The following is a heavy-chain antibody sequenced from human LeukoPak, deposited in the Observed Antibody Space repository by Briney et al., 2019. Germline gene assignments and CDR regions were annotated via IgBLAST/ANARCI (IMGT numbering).Heavy chain of an antibody. CDR2: IIPILGIA. CDR3: ARDPDIVATTNFDY. V-gene: IGHV1-69*04. D-gene: IGHD5-12*01. CDR1: GGTFSSYA. Sequence: GASVKLSSKASGGTFSSYAISWVRQAPGQGLEWMGRIIPILGIANYAQKFQGRVTINADKSTGTAYMELSSLRSEDTAVYYCARDPDIVATTNFDYWGQGTLVTVSS. J-gene: IGHJ4*02.